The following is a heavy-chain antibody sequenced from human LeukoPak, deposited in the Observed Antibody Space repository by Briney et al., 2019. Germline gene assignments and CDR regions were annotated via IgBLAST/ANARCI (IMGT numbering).Heavy chain of an antibody. CDR1: GGTFSSYA. CDR3: ARDFWSGPYYYYGMDV. Sequence: ASVKVSCKASGGTFSSYAISWVRQAPGQGLEWMGGIIPIFGTANYAQKFQGRVTITADESTSTAYMELGSLRSEDTAVYYCARDFWSGPYYYYGMDVWGQGTTVTVSS. D-gene: IGHD3-3*01. CDR2: IIPIFGTA. V-gene: IGHV1-69*13. J-gene: IGHJ6*02.